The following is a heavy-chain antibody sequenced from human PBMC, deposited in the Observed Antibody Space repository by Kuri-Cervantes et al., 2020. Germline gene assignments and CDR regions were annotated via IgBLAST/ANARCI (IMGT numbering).Heavy chain of an antibody. J-gene: IGHJ5*02. D-gene: IGHD2-15*01. Sequence: ASVKVSCKASGYTFTGYYMHWVRQAPGQGLEWMGWISAYNGNTNYAQKLQGRVTMTTDTSTSTAYMELRSLRPDDTAVYYCARKFCSGGSCYSFWFDPWGQGTLVTVSS. CDR1: GYTFTGYY. CDR2: ISAYNGNT. V-gene: IGHV1-18*04. CDR3: ARKFCSGGSCYSFWFDP.